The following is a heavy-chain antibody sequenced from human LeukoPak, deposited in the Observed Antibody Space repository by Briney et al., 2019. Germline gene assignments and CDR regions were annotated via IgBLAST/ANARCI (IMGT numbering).Heavy chain of an antibody. CDR1: GFTFRGYW. J-gene: IGHJ3*02. D-gene: IGHD3-3*01. V-gene: IGHV3-7*01. Sequence: GGSLRLSCAASGFTFRGYWMSWVRQASGKGLEWVANIKQDGSEKYYVDSVKGRFTISRDNAKNSLYLQMNSLRAEDTAVYYCASSRSGAFDIWGQGTMVTVSS. CDR3: ASSRSGAFDI. CDR2: IKQDGSEK.